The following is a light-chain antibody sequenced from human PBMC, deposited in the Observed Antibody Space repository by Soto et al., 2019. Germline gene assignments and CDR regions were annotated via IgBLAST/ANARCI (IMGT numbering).Light chain of an antibody. CDR2: WAS. V-gene: IGKV4-1*01. J-gene: IGKJ2*01. CDR1: QGLLYHSNNKNY. Sequence: DIVLTQSPDSLAVSLGERATINCKSSQGLLYHSNNKNYLSWYQQKPGQPPNLLIYWASTRESGVPDRFSGSGSWTDFLLNISSLQAEDVAVYYCQQYYSTPYTFGQGTKLEI. CDR3: QQYYSTPYT.